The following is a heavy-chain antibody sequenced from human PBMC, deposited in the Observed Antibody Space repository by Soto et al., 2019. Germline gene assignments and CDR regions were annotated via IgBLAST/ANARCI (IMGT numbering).Heavy chain of an antibody. Sequence: ASVKVSCKASGYTFTSYEITWVGPATGQGLEWMGWLNPNSGNTGHAQKFQGRVTMTRDTSISTAYMELSSLRSEDTAVYYCARVSVRLDVGGQGTTVTVSS. V-gene: IGHV1-8*01. CDR2: LNPNSGNT. J-gene: IGHJ6*02. CDR3: ARVSVRLDV. CDR1: GYTFTSYE.